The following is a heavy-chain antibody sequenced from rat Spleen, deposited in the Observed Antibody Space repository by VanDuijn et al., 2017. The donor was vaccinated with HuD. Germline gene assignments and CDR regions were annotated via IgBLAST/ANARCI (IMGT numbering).Heavy chain of an antibody. CDR2: ITNTGGNT. V-gene: IGHV5-31*01. D-gene: IGHD1-2*01. Sequence: EVQLVESGGGLVQPGRSLQLSCVASGFTFSNYWMTWIRQAPGKGLEWVASITNTGGNTYYPDSVKGRFTISRDNAESTLYLQMNSLRSEDTATYYCAKYRYYYVMDAWCQGASVTVSS. J-gene: IGHJ4*01. CDR1: GFTFSNYW. CDR3: AKYRYYYVMDA.